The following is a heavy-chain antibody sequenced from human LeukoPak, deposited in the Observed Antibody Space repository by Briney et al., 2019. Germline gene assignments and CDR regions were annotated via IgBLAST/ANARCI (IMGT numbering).Heavy chain of an antibody. D-gene: IGHD5-12*01. V-gene: IGHV3-7*01. CDR1: GFTFNRYW. J-gene: IGHJ4*02. CDR3: ARVEASGYDYGAFDY. Sequence: GGSLRLSCAASGFTFNRYWMSWVRQAPGKGLEWVANIKQDGSEKYYVDSVKGRFTISRDNAKNSLYVQMNSLRAEDTAVYYCARVEASGYDYGAFDYWGQGTLVTVSS. CDR2: IKQDGSEK.